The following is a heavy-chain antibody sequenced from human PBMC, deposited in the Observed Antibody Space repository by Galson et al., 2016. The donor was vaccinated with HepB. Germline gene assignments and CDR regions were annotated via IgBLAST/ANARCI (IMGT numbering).Heavy chain of an antibody. V-gene: IGHV4-59*01. Sequence: SETLSLTCSVSGGSIYPYYWNWIRQPSGQGLEWIAYIDHRGNIVYNPSLRSRVTLSVDTSRNQFSLKLSSVTAAGTAVYYCARDRLAAAASWVAFDLWGQGTMVTVSS. CDR3: ARDRLAAAASWVAFDL. D-gene: IGHD6-13*01. J-gene: IGHJ3*01. CDR1: GGSIYPYY. CDR2: IDHRGNI.